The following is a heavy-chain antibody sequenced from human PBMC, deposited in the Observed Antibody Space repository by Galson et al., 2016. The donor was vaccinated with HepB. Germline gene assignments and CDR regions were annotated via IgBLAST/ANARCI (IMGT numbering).Heavy chain of an antibody. CDR2: ISAYKGDT. CDR1: GYTFLGYG. Sequence: SVKVSCKASGYTFLGYGLSWVRQAPGQGLEWMGWISAYKGDTRYAQKFQGRVTMTTDTSTNTVFMELRSLRSDDTALYYCARDESPYRPPFLFWGQGTLVIVSS. CDR3: ARDESPYRPPFLF. D-gene: IGHD2/OR15-2a*01. J-gene: IGHJ4*02. V-gene: IGHV1-18*01.